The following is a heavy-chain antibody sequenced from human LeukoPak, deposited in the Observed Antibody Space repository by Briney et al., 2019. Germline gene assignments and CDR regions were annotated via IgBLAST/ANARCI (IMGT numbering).Heavy chain of an antibody. CDR3: AKGGDRGNYYFDS. Sequence: GGSLRLSCAASGFSFTNYAMHWVRQAPGKGLEWVAFIRYDASYQNYPDSVKGRFTISRDISKNTLYLQMNSLRAEDTAAYFCAKGGDRGNYYFDSWGQGTLVSVSS. CDR2: IRYDASYQ. CDR1: GFSFTNYA. D-gene: IGHD3-10*01. J-gene: IGHJ4*02. V-gene: IGHV3-30*02.